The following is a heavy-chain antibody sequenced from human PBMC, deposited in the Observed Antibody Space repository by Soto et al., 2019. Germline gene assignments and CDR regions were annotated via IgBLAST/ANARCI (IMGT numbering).Heavy chain of an antibody. CDR1: GGSNSSYY. CDR3: ARLRNDFWSGYPSRMDV. Sequence: SETLSLTCTVSGGSNSSYYWSWIRQPPGKGLEWIGYIYYSGSTNYNPSLKSRVTISVDTSKNQFSLKLSSVTAADTAVYYCARLRNDFWSGYPSRMDVWGKGTTVTVSS. J-gene: IGHJ6*03. D-gene: IGHD3-3*01. V-gene: IGHV4-59*08. CDR2: IYYSGST.